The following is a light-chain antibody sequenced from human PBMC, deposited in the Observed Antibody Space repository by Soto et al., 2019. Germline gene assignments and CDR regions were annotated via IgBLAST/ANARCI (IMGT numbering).Light chain of an antibody. J-gene: IGKJ1*01. CDR3: QQYYYFST. V-gene: IGKV1-5*01. CDR1: QSLNGR. CDR2: DVS. Sequence: DIQMTQSPSTLSSSVGDRVTITCRASQSLNGRLAWYQQRPGQAPNLLIYDVSTLETGVPSMFSGIGSETEFTLTFSGLQPVYFATYYCQQYYYFSTFGPGTK.